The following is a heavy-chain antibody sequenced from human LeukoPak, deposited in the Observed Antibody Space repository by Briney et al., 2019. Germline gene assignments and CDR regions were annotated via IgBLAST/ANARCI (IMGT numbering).Heavy chain of an antibody. Sequence: GGSLRLSCAASGFTFSGYWMHWVRRAPGKGLVWVSRINSDGSSTSYADSVKGRFTISRDNAKNTLYLQMNSLRAEDTAVYYCARGPYYYYYGMDVWGNGATVTVSS. CDR2: INSDGSST. J-gene: IGHJ6*04. CDR3: ARGPYYYYYGMDV. CDR1: GFTFSGYW. V-gene: IGHV3-74*01.